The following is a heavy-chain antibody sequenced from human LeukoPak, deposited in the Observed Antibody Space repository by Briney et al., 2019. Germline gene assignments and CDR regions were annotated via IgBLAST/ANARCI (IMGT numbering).Heavy chain of an antibody. J-gene: IGHJ5*02. CDR3: ARAQGTWIFRLSPGGIFDP. V-gene: IGHV1-3*01. D-gene: IGHD2-2*03. CDR1: GYTFTSYA. CDR2: INAGNGNT. Sequence: ASVKVSCKASGYTFTSYAMHWVRQAPGQRLEWMGWINAGNGNTKYSQKFQGRVTITRDTSASTAYMELSSLRSEDTAVYYCARAQGTWIFRLSPGGIFDPWGQGTLVTVSS.